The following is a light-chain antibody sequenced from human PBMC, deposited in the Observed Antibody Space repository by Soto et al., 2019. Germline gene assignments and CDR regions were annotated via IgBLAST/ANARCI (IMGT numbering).Light chain of an antibody. V-gene: IGKV3-15*01. J-gene: IGKJ5*01. CDR2: DAS. Sequence: EIVMTQSPATLSVSPGERATLSCRASQSINNYLAWYQQKPGQAPRLLIYDASTRATGIPARFSGSGSGTEFTLTISTLQSEDFAVYFCQQYNNWPPVTFGQGTRVEIK. CDR1: QSINNY. CDR3: QQYNNWPPVT.